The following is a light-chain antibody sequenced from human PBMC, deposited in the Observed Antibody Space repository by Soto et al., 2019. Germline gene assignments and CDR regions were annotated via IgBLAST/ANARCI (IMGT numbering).Light chain of an antibody. CDR3: LQDSNYPWT. Sequence: AIQMTQSPSSLSASVGDRVTITCRASQAIRNDLAWYQQKAGKAPKLLISAASILQSGVPSRFSGRGSGTDFTLTISSLQSEDLATYYCLQDSNYPWTFGQGTKVEI. CDR2: AAS. CDR1: QAIRND. J-gene: IGKJ1*01. V-gene: IGKV1-6*01.